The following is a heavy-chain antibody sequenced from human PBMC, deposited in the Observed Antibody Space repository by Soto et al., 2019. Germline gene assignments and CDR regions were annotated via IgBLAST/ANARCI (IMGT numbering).Heavy chain of an antibody. D-gene: IGHD3-22*01. CDR3: ARPPTYYDSSGYSDDD. Sequence: GESLKISCKGSGYSFTSYWIGWVRQMPGKGLEWMGIIYPGDSDTRYSPSFQGQVTISADKSISTAYLQWSSLKASDTAMYYCARPPTYYDSSGYSDDDWGQGTLVTVSS. CDR2: IYPGDSDT. V-gene: IGHV5-51*01. CDR1: GYSFTSYW. J-gene: IGHJ4*02.